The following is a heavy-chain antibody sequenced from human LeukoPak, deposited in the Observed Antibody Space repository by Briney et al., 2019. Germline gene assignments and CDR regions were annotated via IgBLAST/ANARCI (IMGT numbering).Heavy chain of an antibody. CDR2: ISYDGSNQ. CDR1: GFSFSSYA. Sequence: PGGSLRLSCAASGFSFSSYAMNWVRQAPGKGLEWVALISYDGSNQYYADSVEGRFTISRDNSENTLYLQMNSLRPEDTAVYYCAKGWGISIFGVLTNWGQGTLVTVSS. J-gene: IGHJ4*02. V-gene: IGHV3-30*18. D-gene: IGHD3-3*01. CDR3: AKGWGISIFGVLTN.